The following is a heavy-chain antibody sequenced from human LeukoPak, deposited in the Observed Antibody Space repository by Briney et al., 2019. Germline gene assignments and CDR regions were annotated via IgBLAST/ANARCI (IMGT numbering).Heavy chain of an antibody. CDR1: GFTVSSNY. CDR3: AGHRYCNSPTCLPGV. J-gene: IGHJ6*04. CDR2: IYSGGDT. Sequence: GGSLRLSCAASGFTVSSNYMSWVRQAPGKGLQWVSVIYSGGDTYYADSVKGRFTISRDNSKNTLYLQINSLRAEDTAVYYCAGHRYCNSPTCLPGVWGKGTTVTVSS. V-gene: IGHV3-53*01. D-gene: IGHD2/OR15-2a*01.